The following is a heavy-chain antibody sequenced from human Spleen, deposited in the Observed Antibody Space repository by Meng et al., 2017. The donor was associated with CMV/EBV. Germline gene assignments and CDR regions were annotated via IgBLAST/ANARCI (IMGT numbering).Heavy chain of an antibody. D-gene: IGHD2-2*01. CDR3: ARNLPAALGSFDI. J-gene: IGHJ3*02. CDR1: GFTVSSNY. Sequence: GGSLRLSCAASGFTVSSNYMSWVRQAPGKGLEWVANIKQDGSEKYYVDSVKGRFTISRDNAKNSLYLQMNSLRAEDTAVYYCARNLPAALGSFDIWGQGAMVTVSS. V-gene: IGHV3-7*01. CDR2: IKQDGSEK.